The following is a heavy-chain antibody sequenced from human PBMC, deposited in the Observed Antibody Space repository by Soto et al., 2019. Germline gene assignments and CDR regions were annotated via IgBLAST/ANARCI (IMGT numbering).Heavy chain of an antibody. V-gene: IGHV3-23*01. Sequence: EVQLLESGGGLVQPGGSLRLSCAASGFTFSSYGMSWVRQAPGKGLEWVSAISSSGGSAYYADSVKGRFTISRDNSKDTLYLQMNSLRAEDTAVYYCARGATSPSYWGQGTLVTVSS. CDR3: ARGATSPSY. J-gene: IGHJ4*02. CDR2: ISSSGGSA. CDR1: GFTFSSYG.